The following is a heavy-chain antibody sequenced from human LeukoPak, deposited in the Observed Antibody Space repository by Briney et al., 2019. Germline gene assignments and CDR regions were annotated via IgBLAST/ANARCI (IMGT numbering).Heavy chain of an antibody. CDR2: VYYSGST. D-gene: IGHD2-2*01. V-gene: IGHV4-39*01. CDR3: ARGGDCSSTSCYANAFDI. CDR1: GGSISSSSYY. Sequence: SETLSLTCTVSGGSISSSSYYWGWIRQPPGKGLEWIGSVYYSGSTYYNPSLKSRVTISVDTSKNQLSLRLNSVTAADTAVYYCARGGDCSSTSCYANAFDIWGQGTMVTVSS. J-gene: IGHJ3*02.